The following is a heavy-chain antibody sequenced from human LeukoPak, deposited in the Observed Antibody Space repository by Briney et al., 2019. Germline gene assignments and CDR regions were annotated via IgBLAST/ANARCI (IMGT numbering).Heavy chain of an antibody. V-gene: IGHV4-38-2*02. CDR2: IYHSGKS. CDR3: ARHRKVFQLLRFYYYYMDV. J-gene: IGHJ6*03. CDR1: GYSISSGYY. D-gene: IGHD2-2*01. Sequence: SETLSLTCSVSGYSISSGYYWDWIRQPPGKGLEWIASIYHSGKSYYNPSLESRVTISVDTSKNQFSLKLSSVTAADTAVYYCARHRKVFQLLRFYYYYMDVWGKGTTVTISS.